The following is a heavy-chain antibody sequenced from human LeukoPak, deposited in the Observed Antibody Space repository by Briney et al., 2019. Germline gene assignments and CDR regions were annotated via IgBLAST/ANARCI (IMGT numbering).Heavy chain of an antibody. Sequence: PSETLSLTCTVSGGSISNYYWSWIRQSAGKGLEWIGRIYTSGSTNYNPSLKSRVTISVDTSKNQFSLKLSSVTAADSAVYYCARAPIAAAATDYFDYWGQGTLVTVSS. J-gene: IGHJ4*02. CDR2: IYTSGST. V-gene: IGHV4-4*07. CDR3: ARAPIAAAATDYFDY. D-gene: IGHD6-13*01. CDR1: GGSISNYY.